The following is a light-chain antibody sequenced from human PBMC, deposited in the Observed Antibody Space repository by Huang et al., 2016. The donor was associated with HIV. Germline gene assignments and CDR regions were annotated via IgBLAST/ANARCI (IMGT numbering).Light chain of an antibody. J-gene: IGKJ2*01. CDR1: QSISSY. V-gene: IGKV1-39*01. CDR3: QQSSSTPRT. Sequence: DIQMTQSPSSLSASVGDRATITCRASQSISSYLNWYQEKPGKAPKLLIFAASSLQGGVPSRFSGSGSGTDFTLTISSLQPEDFATYYCQQSSSTPRTFGQGTKLEIK. CDR2: AAS.